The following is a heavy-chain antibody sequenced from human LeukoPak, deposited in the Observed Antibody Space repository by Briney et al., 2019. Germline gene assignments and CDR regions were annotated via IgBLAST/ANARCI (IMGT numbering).Heavy chain of an antibody. CDR1: GFTFSSYG. CDR3: ARDGGGLGAFDI. Sequence: GRSLRLSCAASGFTFSSYGMHWVRQAPGKGLEWVAVIWYDGSKKYYGDSVKGRFTISRDNSKNTLYLQMDSLRAEDTAVYYCARDGGGLGAFDIWGQGTMVTVSS. V-gene: IGHV3-33*01. D-gene: IGHD3-16*01. J-gene: IGHJ3*02. CDR2: IWYDGSKK.